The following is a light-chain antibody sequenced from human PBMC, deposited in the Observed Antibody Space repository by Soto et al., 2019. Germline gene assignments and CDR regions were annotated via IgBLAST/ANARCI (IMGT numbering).Light chain of an antibody. Sequence: EVVMTQSPATLSVFPGERVTLSCRASQSVSTSLAWYQQKPGQAPRLLIYSASTRATGIPARFSGSGSGTEFTLSISSIESEDFAVYYCQQYIHAYTFGQGTELEIK. CDR2: SAS. CDR3: QQYIHAYT. V-gene: IGKV3-15*01. J-gene: IGKJ2*01. CDR1: QSVSTS.